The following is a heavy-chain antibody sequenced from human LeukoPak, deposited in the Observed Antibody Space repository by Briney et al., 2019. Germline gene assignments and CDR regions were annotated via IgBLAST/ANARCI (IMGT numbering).Heavy chain of an antibody. J-gene: IGHJ5*02. Sequence: GASVKVSCKASGYTFISYAMNWVRQAPGQGLEWMGRINPNSGGTNYAQKFQGRVTMTRDTSISTAYMELSRLRSDDTAVYYCARDNYRAAAGNWFDPWGQGTLVTVSS. D-gene: IGHD6-13*01. CDR2: INPNSGGT. CDR3: ARDNYRAAAGNWFDP. V-gene: IGHV1-2*06. CDR1: GYTFISYA.